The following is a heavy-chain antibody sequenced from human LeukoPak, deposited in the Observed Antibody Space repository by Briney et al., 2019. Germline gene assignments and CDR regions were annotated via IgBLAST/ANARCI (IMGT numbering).Heavy chain of an antibody. CDR2: IHPNNGAT. CDR3: ARDGPAQMVDFDY. Sequence: GASVKLSCKASGYTFTGSGWYLYWLRQAPGQGLECVGWIHPNNGATLYAQKFQGRVAMTTDTSISTAYIELSRLRHDDTAMYYCARDGPAQMVDFDYWGQGTLVTVSS. V-gene: IGHV1-2*02. D-gene: IGHD3-10*01. CDR1: GYTFTGSGWY. J-gene: IGHJ4*02.